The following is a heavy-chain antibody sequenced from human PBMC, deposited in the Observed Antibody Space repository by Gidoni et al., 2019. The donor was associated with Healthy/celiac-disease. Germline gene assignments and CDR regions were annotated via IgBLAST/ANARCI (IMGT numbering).Heavy chain of an antibody. D-gene: IGHD2-15*01. V-gene: IGHV3-53*02. CDR2: IYRVGST. Sequence: EVQLVETGGGLIQHGGSLRLSCAASGFTGSSNSMSWVRPAPGKGLEWVSVIYRVGSTYYADSVKGRFTISRDNSKNTLDLQMNSLRAEDTAVYYCARGGGGSLHFDYWGQGTLVTVSS. J-gene: IGHJ4*02. CDR1: GFTGSSNS. CDR3: ARGGGGSLHFDY.